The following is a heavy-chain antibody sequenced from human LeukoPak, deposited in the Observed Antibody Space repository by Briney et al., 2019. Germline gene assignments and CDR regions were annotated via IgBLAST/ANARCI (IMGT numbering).Heavy chain of an antibody. CDR2: IISSSSYI. Sequence: GGSLRLSCAASGLTFSSYSMNWVRQAPGKGLEWVSSIISSSSYIYYADSVKGRFTISRDNAKNSLYLQMNSLRAEDTAVYYCARGRRIAAAGLYYFDYWGQGTLVTVSS. V-gene: IGHV3-21*01. D-gene: IGHD6-13*01. J-gene: IGHJ4*02. CDR1: GLTFSSYS. CDR3: ARGRRIAAAGLYYFDY.